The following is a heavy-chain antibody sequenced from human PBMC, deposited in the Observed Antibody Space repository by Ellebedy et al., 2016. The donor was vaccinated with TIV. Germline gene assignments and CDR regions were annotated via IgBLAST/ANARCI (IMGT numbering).Heavy chain of an antibody. CDR3: ARRGQMEILRHAFEI. CDR2: IYSSGST. CDR1: GGSISNYY. D-gene: IGHD5-24*01. V-gene: IGHV4-59*01. Sequence: GSLRLXXTVSGGSISNYYWTWIRQPPGKGLEWIGYIYSSGSTNYNPSLKSRVTISVDTSKNQFSLNLNSVTAADTAVYYCARRGQMEILRHAFEIWGQGTMVIVS. J-gene: IGHJ3*02.